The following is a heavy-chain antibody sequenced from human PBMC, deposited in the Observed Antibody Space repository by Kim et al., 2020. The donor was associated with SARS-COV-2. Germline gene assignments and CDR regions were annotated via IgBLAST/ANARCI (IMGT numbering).Heavy chain of an antibody. V-gene: IGHV1-46*01. CDR2: INPSGGST. J-gene: IGHJ5*02. CDR3: ARDVDYYGSGSYPLGWFDP. Sequence: ASVKVSCKASGYTFTSYYMHWVRQAPGQGLEWMGIINPSGGSTSYAQKFQGRVTMTRDTSTSTVYMELSSLRSEDTAVYYCARDVDYYGSGSYPLGWFDPWGQGTLVTVSS. CDR1: GYTFTSYY. D-gene: IGHD3-10*01.